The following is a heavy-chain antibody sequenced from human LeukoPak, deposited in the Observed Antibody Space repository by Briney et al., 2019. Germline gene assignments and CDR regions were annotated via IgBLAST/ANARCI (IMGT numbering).Heavy chain of an antibody. D-gene: IGHD4-11*01. Sequence: PGGSLRLSCAASAFTFSNYWMSWVRQAPGKGLEWVANIKEDGSEINYVDSVKGRFTMSRDNAKNSLYLQMNSLRAEDTAVYYCATSGYSNIDYWGQGTLVTVSS. CDR1: AFTFSNYW. V-gene: IGHV3-7*01. CDR3: ATSGYSNIDY. J-gene: IGHJ4*02. CDR2: IKEDGSEI.